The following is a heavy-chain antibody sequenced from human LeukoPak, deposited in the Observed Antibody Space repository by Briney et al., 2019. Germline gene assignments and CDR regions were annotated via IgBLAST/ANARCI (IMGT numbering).Heavy chain of an antibody. Sequence: SVKVSCKASGGTFSSYAISWVRQAPGQGLEWMGGIIPIFGTANYAQKFQGRVTITADESTSTAYMELSSLRSEDTAVYYCARDPRSVAAPSDGNWFDPWGQGTLVTVSS. D-gene: IGHD6-6*01. V-gene: IGHV1-69*01. CDR2: IIPIFGTA. J-gene: IGHJ5*02. CDR1: GGTFSSYA. CDR3: ARDPRSVAAPSDGNWFDP.